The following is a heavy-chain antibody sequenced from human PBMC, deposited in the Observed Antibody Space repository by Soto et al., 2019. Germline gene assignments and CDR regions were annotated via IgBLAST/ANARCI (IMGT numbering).Heavy chain of an antibody. CDR2: IWYDGSNK. D-gene: IGHD3-3*01. CDR1: GFTFSSYG. J-gene: IGHJ6*02. Sequence: PGGSLRLSCAASGFTFSSYGMHWVRQAPGKGLEWVAVIWYDGSNKYYADSVKGRFTISRDNSKNTLNLQMNSLRAEDTAVYYCARDHITIFGVVPIYYGMDVWGQGTTVTVSS. V-gene: IGHV3-33*01. CDR3: ARDHITIFGVVPIYYGMDV.